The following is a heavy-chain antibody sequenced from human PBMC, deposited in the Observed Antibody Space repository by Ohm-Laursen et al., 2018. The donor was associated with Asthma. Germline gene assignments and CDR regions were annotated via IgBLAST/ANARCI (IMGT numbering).Heavy chain of an antibody. D-gene: IGHD4-17*01. CDR1: GFTFSNYY. Sequence: SLRLSCAASGFTFSNYYMSWIRQAPGKGLEWVSYISTTSNTIYYADSVKGRFTISRDNAKSSLYLQMNNLRADDTAVYYCARDPPVTTVTTGEYFDFWGHGTPVTVFS. J-gene: IGHJ4*01. V-gene: IGHV3-11*01. CDR3: ARDPPVTTVTTGEYFDF. CDR2: ISTTSNTI.